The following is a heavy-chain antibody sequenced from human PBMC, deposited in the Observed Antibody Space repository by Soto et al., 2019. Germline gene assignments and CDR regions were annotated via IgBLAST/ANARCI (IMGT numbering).Heavy chain of an antibody. CDR2: IITIFGTA. D-gene: IGHD2-15*01. J-gene: IGHJ6*02. CDR3: ARGPHAATPRNYYYYYGIDV. CDR1: GGTFSSYA. Sequence: QVQLVQSGAEVKKPGSSVKVSCKASGGTFSSYAISWVRQAPGQGLEWMGGIITIFGTANYAQKFQGRVTITADESTSTAYMELSSLRSEDTAVYYCARGPHAATPRNYYYYYGIDVWGQGTTDTVSS. V-gene: IGHV1-69*01.